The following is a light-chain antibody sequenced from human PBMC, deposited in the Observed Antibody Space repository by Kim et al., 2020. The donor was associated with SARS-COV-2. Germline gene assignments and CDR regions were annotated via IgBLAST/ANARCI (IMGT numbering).Light chain of an antibody. CDR3: CSYAGSYTNYV. Sequence: SVSISCTGTSSDVGGYNYVSWYQQHPGTAPNPMIYDVSKRPSGVPDRFSGSKSGNTASLTISGLQAEDEADYYCCSYAGSYTNYVFGTGTKVTVL. J-gene: IGLJ1*01. CDR1: SSDVGGYNY. V-gene: IGLV2-11*01. CDR2: DVS.